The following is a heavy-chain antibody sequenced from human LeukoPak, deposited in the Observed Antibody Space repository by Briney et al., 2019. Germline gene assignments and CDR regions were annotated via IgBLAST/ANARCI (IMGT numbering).Heavy chain of an antibody. V-gene: IGHV4-34*01. J-gene: IGHJ4*02. CDR3: ARGNYDYVWGGIDY. CDR2: INHSGST. CDR1: GGSFSGYY. Sequence: SETLSLTCAVYGGSFSGYYWSWIRQPPGKGLEWIGEINHSGSTNYNPSLESRVTISVDTSKNQFSLKLSSVTAADTAVYYCARGNYDYVWGGIDYWGQGTLVTVSS. D-gene: IGHD3-16*01.